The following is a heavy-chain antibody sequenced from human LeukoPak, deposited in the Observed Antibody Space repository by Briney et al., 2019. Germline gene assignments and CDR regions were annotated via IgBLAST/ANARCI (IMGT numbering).Heavy chain of an antibody. CDR1: GFTFSGSA. J-gene: IGHJ4*02. Sequence: GGSLRLSCTASGFTFSGSAMHWVRQASGRGLEWVGRIRSKANNYATVYAASVKGRFTISRDDSKNTAYLQMNSLKTEDTAVYYCTSGLSVRRSNNTPVDYWGQGTLVTVSS. CDR2: IRSKANNYAT. V-gene: IGHV3-73*01. CDR3: TSGLSVRRSNNTPVDY. D-gene: IGHD1-1*01.